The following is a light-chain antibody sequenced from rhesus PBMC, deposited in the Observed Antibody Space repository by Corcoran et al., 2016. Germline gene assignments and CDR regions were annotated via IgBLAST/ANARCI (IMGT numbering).Light chain of an antibody. CDR1: QSLSNY. CDR3: QQGYSYPWT. J-gene: IGKJ1*01. CDR2: RAS. Sequence: DIQMTQSPSSLSASVGDRVTITCQASQSLSNYLNWYQQKPGKIPKLLIYRASILQSGIPSRFSGSGSGTDFTPTLSSLQPEDFATYYCQQGYSYPWTFGQGTKVEIK. V-gene: IGKV1S9*01.